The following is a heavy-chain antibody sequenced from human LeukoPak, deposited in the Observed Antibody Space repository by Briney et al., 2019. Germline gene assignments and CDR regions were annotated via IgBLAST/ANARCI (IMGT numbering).Heavy chain of an antibody. J-gene: IGHJ4*02. CDR2: INWNGGST. Sequence: GGSLRLSCAASGFTFSSYSMNWVRQAPGKGLEWVSGINWNGGSTGYADSVKGRFTISRDNAKNSLYLQMNSLRAEDTALYYCARGSDIGMIVVVHSFDYWGQGTLVTVSS. V-gene: IGHV3-20*04. CDR1: GFTFSSYS. D-gene: IGHD3-22*01. CDR3: ARGSDIGMIVVVHSFDY.